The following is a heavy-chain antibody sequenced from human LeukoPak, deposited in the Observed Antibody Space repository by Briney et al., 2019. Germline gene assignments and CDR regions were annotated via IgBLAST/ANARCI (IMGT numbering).Heavy chain of an antibody. CDR3: ARGEKKYSSGWYDAFDI. J-gene: IGHJ3*02. CDR2: ISSSGSTI. Sequence: PGGSLRLSCAASGFAFSDYYMSWIRQAPGKGLEWVSYISSSGSTIYYADSVKGRFTISRDNAKNSLYLQMNSLRAEDTAVYYCARGEKKYSSGWYDAFDIWGQGTMVTVSS. V-gene: IGHV3-11*01. D-gene: IGHD6-19*01. CDR1: GFAFSDYY.